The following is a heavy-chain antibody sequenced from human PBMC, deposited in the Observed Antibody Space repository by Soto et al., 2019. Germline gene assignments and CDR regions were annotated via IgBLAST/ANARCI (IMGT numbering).Heavy chain of an antibody. J-gene: IGHJ4*02. CDR1: GYTFTSYG. V-gene: IGHV1-18*01. CDR3: ARGITIFGVVINYYLDY. Sequence: GASVKVSCKASGYTFTSYGISWVRQAPGQGLEWMGWISAYNGNTNYAQKLQGRVTMTTDTSTSTAYMELRSLRSDDTAVYYCARGITIFGVVINYYLDYWGQGTLVTGSS. D-gene: IGHD3-3*01. CDR2: ISAYNGNT.